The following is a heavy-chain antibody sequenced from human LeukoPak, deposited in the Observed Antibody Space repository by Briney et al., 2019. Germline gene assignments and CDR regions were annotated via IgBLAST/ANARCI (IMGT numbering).Heavy chain of an antibody. V-gene: IGHV4-61*01. J-gene: IGHJ5*02. Sequence: PSETLSLTCTVSGGSVSSGSYYWSWIRQPPGKGLEWIGYIYNSGSTNYNPSLKSRVTISVDTSKNQFSLKLSSVTAADTAVYYCARDRGAQQHRPTWRWFDPWGQGTLVTVSS. CDR1: GGSVSSGSYY. D-gene: IGHD6-13*01. CDR2: IYNSGST. CDR3: ARDRGAQQHRPTWRWFDP.